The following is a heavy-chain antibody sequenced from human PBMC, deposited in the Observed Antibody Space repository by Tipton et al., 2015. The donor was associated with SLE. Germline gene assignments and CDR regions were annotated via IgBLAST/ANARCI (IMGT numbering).Heavy chain of an antibody. CDR2: IIPMSDTI. J-gene: IGHJ3*02. CDR1: GYTFSSYS. D-gene: IGHD4-17*01. V-gene: IGHV1-69*06. CDR3: ARDRSATVPDAFDI. Sequence: QLVQSGAEVKKPGSSVKVSCKTSGYTFSSYSITWVRQAPGQGLEWMGGIIPMSDTISYAQKFQGRVTIIADKSTTTAYMELSSLRSEDTAVYYCARDRSATVPDAFDIWGQGTMVTVSS.